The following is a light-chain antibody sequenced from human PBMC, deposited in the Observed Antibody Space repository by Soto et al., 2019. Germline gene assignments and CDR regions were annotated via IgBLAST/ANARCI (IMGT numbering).Light chain of an antibody. CDR2: QDS. CDR3: QAWDSSTANYV. CDR1: KLGDKY. V-gene: IGLV3-1*01. J-gene: IGLJ1*01. Sequence: YELTQPPSVSVSPGQTASITCSGDKLGDKYACWYQQKPGQSPVLVIYQDSKRPSGIPERFSGSNSGNTATLTISGTQAMDEADYYCQAWDSSTANYVFGTGTKLTVL.